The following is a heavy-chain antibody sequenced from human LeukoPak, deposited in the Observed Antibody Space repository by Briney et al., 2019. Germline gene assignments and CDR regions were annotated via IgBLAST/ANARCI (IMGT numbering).Heavy chain of an antibody. CDR1: GFIFTDYG. Sequence: PGGSLRLSCAASGFIFTDYGMHWVRQAPGKGLEWVSYISSSGSTIYYADSVKGRFTISRDNAKNSLCLQMNSLRAEDTAVYYCAREITMIVGASGKWGQGTLVTVSS. D-gene: IGHD3-22*01. V-gene: IGHV3-48*04. CDR2: ISSSGSTI. J-gene: IGHJ4*02. CDR3: AREITMIVGASGK.